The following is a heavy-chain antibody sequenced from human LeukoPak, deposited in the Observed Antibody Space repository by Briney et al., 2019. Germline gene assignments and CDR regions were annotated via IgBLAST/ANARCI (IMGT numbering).Heavy chain of an antibody. V-gene: IGHV3-23*01. J-gene: IGHJ4*02. Sequence: GGSLRLSCAASGFTFSSYAMSWVRQAPGKGLEWVSAISDSGGSTYYADSVKGRFTISRENSTNTVYLQMNSLRAEDTAVYYCAKDRRGCSSTSCYYQFDYWGQGTLGTVSS. CDR2: ISDSGGST. D-gene: IGHD2-2*01. CDR3: AKDRRGCSSTSCYYQFDY. CDR1: GFTFSSYA.